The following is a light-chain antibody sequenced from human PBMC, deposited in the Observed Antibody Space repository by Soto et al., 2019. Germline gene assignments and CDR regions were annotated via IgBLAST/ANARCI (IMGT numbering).Light chain of an antibody. Sequence: EIVMTQSPATLSVSPGERATLSCRASQSVSNNLAWYQKKPGQAPRLLIYGASTRATGIPARFSGSGSGTEFTLTISSLQSEDFAVYYCQQYNTWCTFGPGTRVEIK. CDR3: QQYNTWCT. J-gene: IGKJ1*01. V-gene: IGKV3-15*01. CDR1: QSVSNN. CDR2: GAS.